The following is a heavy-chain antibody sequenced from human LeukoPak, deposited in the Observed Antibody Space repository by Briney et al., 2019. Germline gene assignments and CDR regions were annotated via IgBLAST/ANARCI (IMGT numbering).Heavy chain of an antibody. D-gene: IGHD3-10*01. CDR2: IYYSGST. CDR3: ARAITMVRGVRKEAWFDP. V-gene: IGHV4-31*03. CDR1: GGSISSGGYY. Sequence: PSQTLSLTCTVSGGSISSGGYYWSWNRQHQGMGLEWIVYIYYSGSTYYNPSLKSRVTISVDTSKNQFSLKLSSVTAADTAVYYCARAITMVRGVRKEAWFDPWGQGTLVTVSS. J-gene: IGHJ5*02.